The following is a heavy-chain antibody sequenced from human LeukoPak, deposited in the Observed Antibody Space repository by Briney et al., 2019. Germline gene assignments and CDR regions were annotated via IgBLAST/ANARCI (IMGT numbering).Heavy chain of an antibody. V-gene: IGHV4-34*01. J-gene: IGHJ4*02. Sequence: SETLSLTRAVYGGSFSGYYWSWIRQPPGKGLEWIGEINHSGSTNYNPSLKSRVTISVDTSKNQFSLKLSSVTAADTAVYYCARGSITGTTRLDYWGQGTLVTVSS. D-gene: IGHD1-7*01. CDR1: GGSFSGYY. CDR3: ARGSITGTTRLDY. CDR2: INHSGST.